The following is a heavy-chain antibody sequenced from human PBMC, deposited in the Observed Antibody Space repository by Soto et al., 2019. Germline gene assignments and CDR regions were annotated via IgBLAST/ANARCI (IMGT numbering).Heavy chain of an antibody. D-gene: IGHD2-15*01. CDR3: AREGYCSSGSCALYSHEYFGMDV. Sequence: ASVKVSCKASGYTFDRYGISWVRQAPGQGLEWMGWISTYNGNTNYAQKLKGRVTMTTDTFTSTAYMELRSLTSDDTAVYYCAREGYCSSGSCALYSHEYFGMDVWGQGTTVTAP. V-gene: IGHV1-18*01. CDR2: ISTYNGNT. J-gene: IGHJ6*02. CDR1: GYTFDRYG.